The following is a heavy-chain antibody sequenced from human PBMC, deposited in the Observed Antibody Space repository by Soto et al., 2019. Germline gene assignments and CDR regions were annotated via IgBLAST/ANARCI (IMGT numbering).Heavy chain of an antibody. V-gene: IGHV3-30-3*01. CDR1: GFTFSSYA. CDR3: ARDLGVRRRGGMGV. D-gene: IGHD3-10*01. J-gene: IGHJ6*02. CDR2: ISYDGSNK. Sequence: SLRLSCAASGFTFSSYAMHWVRQAPGKGLEWVAVISYDGSNKYYADSVKGRFTISRDNSKNTLYLQMNSLRAEDTAVYYCARDLGVRRRGGMGVWGQGTTVTVSS.